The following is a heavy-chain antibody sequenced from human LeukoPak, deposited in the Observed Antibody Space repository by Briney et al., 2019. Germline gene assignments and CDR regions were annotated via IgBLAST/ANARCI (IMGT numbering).Heavy chain of an antibody. J-gene: IGHJ4*02. V-gene: IGHV7-4-1*02. CDR1: GYTFTSYA. Sequence: ASVKVSCKASGYTFTSYALNWVRQAPGQGLEWMGWINTNTGNPTYAQGFTGRFVFSLDTSVSTAYLQISSLKAEDTAVYYCARDRTRDGYTIQNYWGQGTLVTVSS. CDR3: ARDRTRDGYTIQNY. D-gene: IGHD5-24*01. CDR2: INTNTGNP.